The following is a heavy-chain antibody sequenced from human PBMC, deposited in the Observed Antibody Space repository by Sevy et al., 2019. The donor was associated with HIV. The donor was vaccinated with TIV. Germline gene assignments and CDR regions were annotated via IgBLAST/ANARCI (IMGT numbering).Heavy chain of an antibody. D-gene: IGHD3-10*01. CDR3: AKDRVRGGASHGMDI. V-gene: IGHV3-30*18. Sequence: GGSLRLSCAASGFTFSSYGMHWVRQAPGKGLEWVAVISYEGSNKYYADSVKGRFTISRDNSKNTLYLQMNSLRAEDTAVYYCAKDRVRGGASHGMDIWGQGTTVTVSS. CDR2: ISYEGSNK. J-gene: IGHJ6*01. CDR1: GFTFSSYG.